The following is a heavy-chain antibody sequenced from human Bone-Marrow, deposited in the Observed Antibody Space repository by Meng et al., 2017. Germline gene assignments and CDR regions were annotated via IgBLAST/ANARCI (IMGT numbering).Heavy chain of an antibody. D-gene: IGHD1-1*01. Sequence: GGSLRLSCAASGFTFSSYEMNWVRQAPGKGLEFVSYISSSASTIHYADSVKGRFTISRDNARNSLYLQMNSLRAEDTAVYYCANGRSADYWGQGTLVTVSS. CDR1: GFTFSSYE. J-gene: IGHJ4*02. CDR3: ANGRSADY. CDR2: ISSSASTI. V-gene: IGHV3-48*03.